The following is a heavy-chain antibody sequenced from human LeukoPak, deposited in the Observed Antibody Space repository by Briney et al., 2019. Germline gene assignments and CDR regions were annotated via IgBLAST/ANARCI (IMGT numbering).Heavy chain of an antibody. CDR1: GFSFSSYW. Sequence: PGGSLRLSCAGSGFSFSSYWMHWVRHVPGKGLEWVSRINIDGRSTSYAEFVKGRFTISRDNAKNTLYLQMDSLRAEDTAVYYCARDTRGYSSTWYDYWGQGTLVTVSS. D-gene: IGHD6-13*01. J-gene: IGHJ4*02. V-gene: IGHV3-74*01. CDR2: INIDGRST. CDR3: ARDTRGYSSTWYDY.